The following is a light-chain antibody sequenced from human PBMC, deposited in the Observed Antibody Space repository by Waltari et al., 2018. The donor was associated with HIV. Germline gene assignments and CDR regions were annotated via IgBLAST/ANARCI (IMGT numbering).Light chain of an antibody. Sequence: EIVLTQSPGTLPLSPGERATLSCRASQSVSNNYLSWYQQKPGQSPMLLFFGASNRAAGIPDRFSGSGSGTYFTLTISRLEPEDFAMYYCQQYGGSPLVTFGGGTKVEIK. V-gene: IGKV3-20*01. CDR1: QSVSNNY. CDR3: QQYGGSPLVT. J-gene: IGKJ4*01. CDR2: GAS.